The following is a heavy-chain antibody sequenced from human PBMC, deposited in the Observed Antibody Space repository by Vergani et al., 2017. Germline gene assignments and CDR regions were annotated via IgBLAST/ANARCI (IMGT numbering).Heavy chain of an antibody. V-gene: IGHV1-2*02. Sequence: QVLLVQSGAEVKKPGASVKVSCKTSGYTFSVYFIHWARQAPGQGLEWMGWINPNSGGTNYAQKFQGRVTITRDTSTSTVYVEVTSLRSDDTAVYYCAREPPLTGFFDYWGQGTLVTVSS. D-gene: IGHD3-9*01. J-gene: IGHJ4*02. CDR3: AREPPLTGFFDY. CDR2: INPNSGGT. CDR1: GYTFSVYF.